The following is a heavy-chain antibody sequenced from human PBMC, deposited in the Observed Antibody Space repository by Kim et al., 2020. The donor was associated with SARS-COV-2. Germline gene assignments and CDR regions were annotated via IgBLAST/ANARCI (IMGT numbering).Heavy chain of an antibody. CDR2: IYYSGST. CDR3: ATGRSEEQPHY. Sequence: SETLSLTCTVSGGSISSGGYYWSWIRQHPGKGLEWIGYIYYSGSTYYNPSLKSRVTISVDTSKNQFSLKLSSVTAADTAVYYCATGRSEEQPHYWGQGTLVTVSS. D-gene: IGHD6-13*01. CDR1: GGSISSGGYY. V-gene: IGHV4-31*03. J-gene: IGHJ4*02.